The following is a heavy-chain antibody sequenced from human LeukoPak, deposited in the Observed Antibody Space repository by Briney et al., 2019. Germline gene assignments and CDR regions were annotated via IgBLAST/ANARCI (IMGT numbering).Heavy chain of an antibody. Sequence: GGYLRLSCAASGFTFSSYSMNWVRQAPGKGLEWVSYISSSSSTIYYADSVKGRFTISRDNAKNSLYLQMSSLRAEDTAVYYCARNYDFWSGYIGFDYWGQGTLVTVSS. CDR1: GFTFSSYS. D-gene: IGHD3-3*01. CDR3: ARNYDFWSGYIGFDY. CDR2: ISSSSSTI. V-gene: IGHV3-48*04. J-gene: IGHJ4*02.